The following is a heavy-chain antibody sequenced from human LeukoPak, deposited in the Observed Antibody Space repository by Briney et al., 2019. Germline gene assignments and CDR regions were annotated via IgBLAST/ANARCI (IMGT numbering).Heavy chain of an antibody. CDR2: ITYSGGST. J-gene: IGHJ4*02. CDR3: AKDMDDYVWGSYQPIDY. V-gene: IGHV3-23*01. CDR1: GFTFSSSG. D-gene: IGHD3-16*02. Sequence: PGGSLRLSCAASGFTFSSSGMSWVRQAPGKGLEWVSSITYSGGSTYYADSVKGRFTISRDNSRNTLYLQMHSLRAEDTAVYYCAKDMDDYVWGSYQPIDYWGQGTLVTVSS.